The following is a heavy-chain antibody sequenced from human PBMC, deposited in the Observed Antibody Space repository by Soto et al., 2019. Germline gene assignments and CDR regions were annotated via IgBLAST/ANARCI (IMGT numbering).Heavy chain of an antibody. CDR1: GYAFTTYG. D-gene: IGHD3-16*01. Sequence: QVQLVQSGGEVKKPGASVKLSCKASGYAFTTYGHNWVRQAPGQGLEWMGWISPFNGNTKYAQEFQDRLTLTTDTSATTVYMELTSLRSDDTAVYYCARVGPRYDSESYGYTWFDTWGPGTLVIVSS. CDR2: ISPFNGNT. J-gene: IGHJ5*02. V-gene: IGHV1-18*04. CDR3: ARVGPRYDSESYGYTWFDT.